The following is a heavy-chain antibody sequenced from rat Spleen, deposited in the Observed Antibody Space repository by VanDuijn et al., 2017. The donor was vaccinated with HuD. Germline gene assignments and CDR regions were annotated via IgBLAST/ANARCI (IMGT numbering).Heavy chain of an antibody. J-gene: IGHJ3*01. Sequence: EVQLVESGGGLVQPGRSLKLSCVASGFTFNNYWMTWIRQAPGKGLEWVASISYDGSGTYYRDSVKGRFTISRDNAKNTLYLQMDSLRSEDTATYYCTRPSYGYPFAYWGQGTLVTVSS. CDR1: GFTFNNYW. V-gene: IGHV5-31*01. CDR2: ISYDGSGT. CDR3: TRPSYGYPFAY. D-gene: IGHD1-7*01.